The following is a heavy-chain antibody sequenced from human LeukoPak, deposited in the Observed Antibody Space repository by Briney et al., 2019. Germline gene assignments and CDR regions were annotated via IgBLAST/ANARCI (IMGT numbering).Heavy chain of an antibody. CDR2: ITTSGTST. V-gene: IGHV3-23*01. J-gene: IGHJ5*01. CDR3: AKDSSSNWYDY. D-gene: IGHD6-13*01. CDR1: GFIFNNYA. Sequence: QPGGSLRLSCAASGFIFNNYAMSWVRQAPGKGLEWVPDITTSGTSTYYADSVKGRFTISRDNSKNTLYLQLNSLRAEDTAVYYCAKDSSSNWYDYWGQGTLVTVSS.